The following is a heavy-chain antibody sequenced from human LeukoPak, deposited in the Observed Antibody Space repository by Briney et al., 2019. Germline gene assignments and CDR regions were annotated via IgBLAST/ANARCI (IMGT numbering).Heavy chain of an antibody. CDR2: IWYDGSNK. Sequence: GGSLRLSCAASGFTFRSYGMHWVRQAPGKGLEWVAVIWYDGSNKYYADSVKGRFTISRDNSKNTLYLQMNSLIVEDTAVYYCARGIYDSSGSMDYWGQGTLVTVSS. D-gene: IGHD3-22*01. V-gene: IGHV3-33*01. CDR1: GFTFRSYG. J-gene: IGHJ4*02. CDR3: ARGIYDSSGSMDY.